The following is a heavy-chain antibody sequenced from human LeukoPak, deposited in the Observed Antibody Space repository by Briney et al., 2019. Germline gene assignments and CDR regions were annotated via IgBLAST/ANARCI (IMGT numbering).Heavy chain of an antibody. J-gene: IGHJ5*02. CDR2: LGTDGTYT. V-gene: IGHV3-74*01. CDR1: GFNLRVYW. Sequence: PGGSLRLSCAASGFNLRVYWMHWVRQAPGKGLVWVSRLGTDGTYTNYADSVKGRLTISRDNAKHTLYLQMDSLRAEDTACYYCVGDPSNSGNWLDLWGQGTLVTVSS. CDR3: VGDPSNSGNWLDL. D-gene: IGHD4-11*01.